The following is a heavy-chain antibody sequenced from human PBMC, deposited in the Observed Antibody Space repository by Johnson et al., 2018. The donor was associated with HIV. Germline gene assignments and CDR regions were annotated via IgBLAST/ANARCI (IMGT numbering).Heavy chain of an antibody. CDR1: GFTFNSYP. Sequence: QVQLVESGGGVVQPGRSLRLSCAASGFTFNSYPMHWVRQAPGKGLEWVAVISYDGNNKYYADSLKGRFTISRDNSKNTLYLQMNSLRAEDSAVYYCAKDWLRWVLTADAFDIWGQGTMVTVSS. CDR2: ISYDGNNK. D-gene: IGHD2-21*02. J-gene: IGHJ3*02. V-gene: IGHV3-30*18. CDR3: AKDWLRWVLTADAFDI.